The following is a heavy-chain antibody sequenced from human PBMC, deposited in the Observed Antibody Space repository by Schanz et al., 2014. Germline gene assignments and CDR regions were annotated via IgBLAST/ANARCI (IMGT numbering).Heavy chain of an antibody. CDR3: AKDGHSNYAPYFDY. V-gene: IGHV3-23*01. J-gene: IGHJ4*02. CDR1: GFSFRNYG. D-gene: IGHD4-4*01. CDR2: ISGSGSTT. Sequence: EVQLLESGGGLVQPGGSLRLSCAASGFSFRNYGMRWVRQAPGKGLEWVSGISGSGSTTYYTDSVKGRFTISRDNSKNTLYLQMNSLRAEDTAVYYCAKDGHSNYAPYFDYWGQGTLVTVSS.